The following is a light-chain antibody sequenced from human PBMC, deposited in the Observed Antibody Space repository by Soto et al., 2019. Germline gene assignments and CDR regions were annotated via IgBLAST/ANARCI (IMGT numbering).Light chain of an antibody. Sequence: DIVMTQSPDSLAVSLGERATINCKSSQSVLYSSNNENYLAWYQQKPGQPPKLLISWASTREFGVPDRFSGSGSGTDFTLTISTLQAEDVAVYYCPQYYSTPQTFGQGTKVEIK. V-gene: IGKV4-1*01. J-gene: IGKJ1*01. CDR1: QSVLYSSNNENY. CDR3: PQYYSTPQT. CDR2: WAS.